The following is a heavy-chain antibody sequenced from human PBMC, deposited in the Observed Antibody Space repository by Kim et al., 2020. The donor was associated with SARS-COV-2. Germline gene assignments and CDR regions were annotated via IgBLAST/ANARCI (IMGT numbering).Heavy chain of an antibody. CDR1: GYTFNRYG. Sequence: ASVKVSCKASGYTFNRYGVNWVRQAPGQGLEWIGWISAYNGATFYAQKFQDRLTMTTDTSTSTAYMELRWLTSDDTAVYYCARGEAYSNYEDYWGQGTLVTVSS. CDR2: ISAYNGAT. J-gene: IGHJ4*02. CDR3: ARGEAYSNYEDY. D-gene: IGHD4-4*01. V-gene: IGHV1-18*01.